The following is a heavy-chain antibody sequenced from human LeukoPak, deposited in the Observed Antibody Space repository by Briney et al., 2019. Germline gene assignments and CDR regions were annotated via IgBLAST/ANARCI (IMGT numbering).Heavy chain of an antibody. CDR2: ISSSSSYI. D-gene: IGHD1-26*01. Sequence: GGSLRLSCVASGFTFSGHGMHWVRQAPGKGLEWVSSISSSSSYIYYADSVKGRFTISRDNAKDSLYLQMNSLRAEDTAVYYCARDGRYISDYWGQGTLVSVSS. CDR3: ARDGRYISDY. J-gene: IGHJ4*02. V-gene: IGHV3-21*04. CDR1: GFTFSGHG.